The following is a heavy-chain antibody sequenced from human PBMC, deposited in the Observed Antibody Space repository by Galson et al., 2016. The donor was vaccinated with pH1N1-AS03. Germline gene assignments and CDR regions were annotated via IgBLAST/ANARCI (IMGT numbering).Heavy chain of an antibody. D-gene: IGHD6-13*01. Sequence: ETLSLTCTVSGGSLTDYQWSWIRQSPGKGLEWIGEISHSGITDYNPSLKSRVSISVDTSKDQFSLNLSSMTPADAAVYYCARGNPFLGSSWYEDSWGQGTLVIVSS. CDR3: ARGNPFLGSSWYEDS. J-gene: IGHJ4*02. CDR2: ISHSGIT. V-gene: IGHV4-34*01. CDR1: GGSLTDYQ.